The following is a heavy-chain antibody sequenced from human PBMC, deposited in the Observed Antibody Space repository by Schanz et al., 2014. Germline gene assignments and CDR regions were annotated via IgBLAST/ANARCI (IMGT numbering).Heavy chain of an antibody. CDR2: INGYNGYT. J-gene: IGHJ4*02. CDR1: GYTFSSYG. Sequence: QVQLVQSGAEVKKPGASVKVSCKASGYTFSSYGITWVRQAPGQGLKWMGWINGYNGYTLYAQKFQDRVTMTTDTSTSTSYMKLTSLRCDDTAVDYCARDFSAYVGNYFDYWGQGTLVTVSS. V-gene: IGHV1-18*01. CDR3: ARDFSAYVGNYFDY. D-gene: IGHD5-12*01.